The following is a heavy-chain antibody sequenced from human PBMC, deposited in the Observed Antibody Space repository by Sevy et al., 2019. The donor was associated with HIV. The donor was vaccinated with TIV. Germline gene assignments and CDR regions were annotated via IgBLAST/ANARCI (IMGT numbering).Heavy chain of an antibody. V-gene: IGHV3-30*18. CDR1: GFTFSNYA. D-gene: IGHD1-1*01. CDR3: SQDLQLGVDYDLDV. CDR2: ISYDGGIK. J-gene: IGHJ6*02. Sequence: GGSLRLSCAASGFTFSNYAMHWVRQSPGKGLEWVALISYDGGIKIYADSVKGRFTISRDNSKNTLDLEMNSLRIEDTALYYCSQDLQLGVDYDLDVWGQGTTVTVSS.